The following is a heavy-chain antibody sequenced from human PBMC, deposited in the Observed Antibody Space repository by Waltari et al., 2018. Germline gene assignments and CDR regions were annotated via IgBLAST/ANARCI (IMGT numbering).Heavy chain of an antibody. CDR1: GCNLISYG. CDR3: ARTPPNWNYWFDP. D-gene: IGHD1-7*01. CDR2: ISAYNGNT. V-gene: IGHV1-18*01. Sequence: QVQLVQSGAEVKNTGASVKVCCKAHGCNLISYGISWVRQAPGQGLEWMGWISAYNGNTNYAQKLQGRVTMTTDTSTSTAYMELRSLRSDDTAVYYCARTPPNWNYWFDPWGRGTLVTVSS. J-gene: IGHJ5*02.